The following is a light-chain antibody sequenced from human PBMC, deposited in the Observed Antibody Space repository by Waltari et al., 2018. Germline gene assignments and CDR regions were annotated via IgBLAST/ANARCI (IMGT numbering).Light chain of an antibody. CDR1: QSISTY. Sequence: IQMTQSPSTLSASVGDRVTITCRASQSISTYLNWYQQKPGKAPSLLIFAATSLQSGVPSRLSGSGSGTEFTLTINNLQPEDFATYYCQQGYSSPPYTFGQGTKLLI. CDR2: AAT. J-gene: IGKJ2*01. V-gene: IGKV1-39*01. CDR3: QQGYSSPPYT.